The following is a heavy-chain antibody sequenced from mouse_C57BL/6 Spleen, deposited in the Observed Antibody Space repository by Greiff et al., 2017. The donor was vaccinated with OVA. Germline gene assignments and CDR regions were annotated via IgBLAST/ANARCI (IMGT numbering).Heavy chain of an antibody. CDR3: ARSPVAAPFDY. D-gene: IGHD1-1*01. CDR2: IDPSDSYT. J-gene: IGHJ2*01. CDR1: GYTFTSYW. V-gene: IGHV1-69*01. Sequence: QVQLQQPGAELVMPGASVKLSCKASGYTFTSYWMHWVKQRPGQGLEWIGEIDPSDSYTNYNQKFKGKSTLTVDKSSSTAYMQLSSLTSEDSAVYYCARSPVAAPFDYWGQGTTLTVSS.